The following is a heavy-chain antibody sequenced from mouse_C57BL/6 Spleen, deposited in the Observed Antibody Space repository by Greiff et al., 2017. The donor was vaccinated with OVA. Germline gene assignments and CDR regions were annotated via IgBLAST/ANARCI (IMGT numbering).Heavy chain of an antibody. CDR1: GYTFTSYW. Sequence: QVQLQQPGAELVKPGASVKVSCKASGYTFTSYWMHWVKQRPGQGLEWIGRIHPSDSDTNYNQKFKGKATLTVDKSSSTAYMQLSSLTSEDSAVYYCATSLWYYYGSKGAMDYWGQGTSVTVSS. CDR2: IHPSDSDT. D-gene: IGHD1-1*01. J-gene: IGHJ4*01. CDR3: ATSLWYYYGSKGAMDY. V-gene: IGHV1-74*01.